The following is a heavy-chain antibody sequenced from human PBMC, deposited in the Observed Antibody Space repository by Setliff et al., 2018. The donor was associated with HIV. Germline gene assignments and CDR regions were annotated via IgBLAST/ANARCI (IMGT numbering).Heavy chain of an antibody. D-gene: IGHD3-16*01. CDR3: AGADVLLCDY. V-gene: IGHV1-2*02. J-gene: IGHJ4*02. Sequence: ASVMVSCKASGYTFTGHYLHWVRQAPGQGLEWMGWIDPNSGDTNYAQKFQGRVTITSDTSVSTAYMELRRLSSDDTAVYYCAGADVLLCDYWGQGTLVTVSS. CDR1: GYTFTGHY. CDR2: IDPNSGDT.